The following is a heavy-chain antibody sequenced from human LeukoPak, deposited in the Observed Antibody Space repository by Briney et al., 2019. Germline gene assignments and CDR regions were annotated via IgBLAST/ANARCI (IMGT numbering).Heavy chain of an antibody. CDR1: GFRVSDYY. V-gene: IGHV3-9*01. Sequence: GGSLRLSCAVSGFRVSDYYMSWVRQAPGKGLEWVSGISWNSGSIGYADSVKGRFTISRDNAKNSLYLQMNSLRAEDTALYYCAKDMGYSSALDYWGQGTLVTVSS. CDR3: AKDMGYSSALDY. CDR2: ISWNSGSI. J-gene: IGHJ4*02. D-gene: IGHD6-19*01.